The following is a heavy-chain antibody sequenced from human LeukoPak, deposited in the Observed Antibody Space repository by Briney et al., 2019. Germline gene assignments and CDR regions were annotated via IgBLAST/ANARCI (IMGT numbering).Heavy chain of an antibody. Sequence: ASVKVSCKASGYTFNDYFIHWVRQAPGQGLEWMGWIIPKSGDTNYAQKFQGRVTMTRDTSISTAYMELSRLRSDDTAVYYCARDLYSYGSYYFDYWGQGTLVTVSS. V-gene: IGHV1-2*02. D-gene: IGHD5-18*01. CDR1: GYTFNDYF. CDR3: ARDLYSYGSYYFDY. J-gene: IGHJ4*02. CDR2: IIPKSGDT.